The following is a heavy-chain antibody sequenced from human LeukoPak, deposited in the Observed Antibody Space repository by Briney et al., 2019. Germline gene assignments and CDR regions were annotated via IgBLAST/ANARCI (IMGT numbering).Heavy chain of an antibody. D-gene: IGHD5-18*01. CDR1: GFTFSSYS. Sequence: GGSLKLSCAGSGFTFSSYSMNWVRQAPGKGLEWVSCISSSSSYICYADSVKGRFTISRDNAKNSLYLQMNSLRAEDTAVYYCATSPVYSYGHPYYFDYWGQGTLVTVSS. V-gene: IGHV3-21*01. CDR2: ISSSSSYI. CDR3: ATSPVYSYGHPYYFDY. J-gene: IGHJ4*02.